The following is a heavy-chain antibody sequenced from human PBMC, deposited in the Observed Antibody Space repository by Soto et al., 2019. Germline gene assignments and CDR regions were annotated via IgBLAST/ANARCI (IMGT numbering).Heavy chain of an antibody. CDR3: AKDVESGWYEAFDY. CDR2: VRSFDYRT. J-gene: IGHJ4*02. V-gene: IGHV3-23*01. CDR1: GFAFSQYG. D-gene: IGHD6-19*01. Sequence: GGSLRLSCTASGFAFSQYGMSWVRQAPGKGLEWVSSVRSFDYRTNYADSVKGRFTISRDNSKSTLSLQMNSLRAEDTAVYYCAKDVESGWYEAFDYWGPGTLVTVSS.